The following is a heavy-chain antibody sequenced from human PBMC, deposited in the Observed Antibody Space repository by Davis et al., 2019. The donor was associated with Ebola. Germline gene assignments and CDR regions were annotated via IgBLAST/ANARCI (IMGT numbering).Heavy chain of an antibody. D-gene: IGHD4-23*01. CDR3: TRPTTVVLYGMDV. V-gene: IGHV3-33*01. J-gene: IGHJ6*02. CDR2: IWYDGSNK. Sequence: GGSLRLSCAASGFTFSSYGMHWVRQAPGKGLEWVAVIWYDGSNKYYADSVKGRFTISRDNSKNTLYLQMNSLKIEDTAIYYCTRPTTVVLYGMDVWGQGTTVTVSS. CDR1: GFTFSSYG.